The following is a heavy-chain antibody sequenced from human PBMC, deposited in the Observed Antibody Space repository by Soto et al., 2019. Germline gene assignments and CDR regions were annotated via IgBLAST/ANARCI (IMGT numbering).Heavy chain of an antibody. D-gene: IGHD1-26*01. V-gene: IGHV4-59*01. J-gene: IGHJ4*02. CDR3: ARYSGTYFDY. CDR2: IYSSGNT. Sequence: QVQLQESGPGLVKPSETLSLTCTVSGGSISNYYWTWIRQPPGKGLEWIAYIYSSGNTNYNPSLKGRVTISVDTAKSQFSLKLTSVTAADTAVYYCARYSGTYFDYWGQGTLVTVSS. CDR1: GGSISNYY.